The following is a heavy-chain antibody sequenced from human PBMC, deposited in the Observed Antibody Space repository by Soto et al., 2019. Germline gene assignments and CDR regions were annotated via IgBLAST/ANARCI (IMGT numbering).Heavy chain of an antibody. V-gene: IGHV4-39*01. D-gene: IGHD2-15*01. CDR1: GGSISSSSYY. CDR2: IYYSGST. J-gene: IGHJ4*02. CDR3: ARQLGYCSGGSCSIHYFDY. Sequence: SETLSLTCTVSGGSISSSSYYWGWIRQPPGKGLEWIGSIYYSGSTYYNPSLKSRVTISVDTSKNQFSLKLSSVTAADTAVYYCARQLGYCSGGSCSIHYFDYWGQGTLVTVSS.